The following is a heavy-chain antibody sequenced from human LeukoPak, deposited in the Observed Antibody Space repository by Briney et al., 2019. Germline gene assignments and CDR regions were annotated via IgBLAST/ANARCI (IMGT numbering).Heavy chain of an antibody. CDR2: ITTSSTYM. CDR3: ARGTSTGWELLGAFDI. V-gene: IGHV3-21*01. Sequence: GGSLRLSCAASGFTFSAYNMNWVRRTPGKGLEWVSSITTSSTYMFYADSVRGRFTISRDNAENSLYLQMNSLRAEDTAVYYCARGTSTGWELLGAFDIWGQGTMVTVSS. D-gene: IGHD1-26*01. J-gene: IGHJ3*02. CDR1: GFTFSAYN.